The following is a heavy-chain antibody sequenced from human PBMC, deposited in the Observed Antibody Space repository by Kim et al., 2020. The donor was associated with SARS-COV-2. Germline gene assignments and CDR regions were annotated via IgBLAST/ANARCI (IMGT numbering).Heavy chain of an antibody. CDR2: ITATSSYI. D-gene: IGHD5-12*01. J-gene: IGHJ6*02. CDR3: ARDPGGSYYTYDMDV. V-gene: IGHV3-21*01. CDR1: GFTFTTHS. Sequence: GGSLRLSCAASGFTFTTHSMNWVRQAPGKGLEWVSSITATSSYIYYAESVKGRFTISRDNAKKSLFLHMDSLRVEDTAVYYCARDPGGSYYTYDMDVWGQGTTVTVSS.